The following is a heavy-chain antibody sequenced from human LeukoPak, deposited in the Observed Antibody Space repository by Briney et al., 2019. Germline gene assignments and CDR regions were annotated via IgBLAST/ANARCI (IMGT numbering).Heavy chain of an antibody. V-gene: IGHV1-18*01. CDR3: ARVVVPAAIYPGEGPDY. Sequence: ASVKVSCKASGYTFTSYGISWVRQAPGQGLEWMGWISAYNGSTNYAQKLQGRVTMTTDTSTGTAYMELRSLRSDDTAVYYCARVVVPAAIYPGEGPDYWGQGTLVTVSS. D-gene: IGHD2-2*02. CDR2: ISAYNGST. CDR1: GYTFTSYG. J-gene: IGHJ4*02.